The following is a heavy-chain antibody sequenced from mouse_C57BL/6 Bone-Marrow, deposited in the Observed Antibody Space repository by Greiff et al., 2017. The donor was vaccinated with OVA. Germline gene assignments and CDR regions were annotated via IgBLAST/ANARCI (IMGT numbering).Heavy chain of an antibody. CDR2: IYPRSGNT. CDR3: ARRRITTVVATGDFDY. Sequence: QVQLKQSGAELARPGASVKLSCKASGYTFTSYGISWVKQRTGQGLEWIGEIYPRSGNTYYNEKFKGKATLTADKSSSTAYMELRSLTSEDSAVYFCARRRITTVVATGDFDYWGQGTTLTVSS. J-gene: IGHJ2*01. D-gene: IGHD1-1*01. CDR1: GYTFTSYG. V-gene: IGHV1-81*01.